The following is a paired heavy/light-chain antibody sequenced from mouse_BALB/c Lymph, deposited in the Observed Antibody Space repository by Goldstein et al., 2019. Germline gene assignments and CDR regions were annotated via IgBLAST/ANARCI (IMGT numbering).Light chain of an antibody. CDR2: YAS. Sequence: DIVLTQSPASLAVSLGQRATISCRASQSVSTSNYSYIHWYQQKPGQSPKLLIKYASNLESGVPARFSGSGSGTDFTLNIHPVEEEDTAAYYCQHSWEIPPTFGGGTKLEIK. CDR3: QHSWEIPPT. J-gene: IGKJ1*01. V-gene: IGKV3-7*01. CDR1: QSVSTSNYSY.
Heavy chain of an antibody. CDR3: AITTPTGEFAY. CDR1: GYTFTSYW. Sequence: QVQLQQPGAELVKPGASVKLSCEASGYTFTSYWMHWVKLRPGQGFEWIGEINPSNGVTNYNEKFKRKATLTVDKSSNTAYMQLSSLTSEDSAVYYCAITTPTGEFAYWGQGTLVTVSA. V-gene: IGHV1S81*02. J-gene: IGHJ3*01. CDR2: INPSNGVT. D-gene: IGHD1-2*01.